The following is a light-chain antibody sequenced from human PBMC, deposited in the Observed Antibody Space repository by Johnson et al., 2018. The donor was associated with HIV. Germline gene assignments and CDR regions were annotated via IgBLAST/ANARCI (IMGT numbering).Light chain of an antibody. V-gene: IGLV1-51*01. CDR2: DNN. Sequence: QSVLTQPPSVSAAPGQKVTISCSGSSSNIGNNYVSWYQQLPGTAPKLLIYDNNKRPSGIPDRFSGSKSGTSATLGITGLQTGDAADYYCGTWERSLSAYVFGTGTKVTVL. CDR1: SSNIGNNY. CDR3: GTWERSLSAYV. J-gene: IGLJ1*01.